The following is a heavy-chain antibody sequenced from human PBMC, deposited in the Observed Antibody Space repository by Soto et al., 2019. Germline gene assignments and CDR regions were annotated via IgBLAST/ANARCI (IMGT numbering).Heavy chain of an antibody. CDR3: TTTGTIDY. CDR2: IKSKTDGGTT. D-gene: IGHD1-1*01. CDR1: GFTFSNAW. Sequence: PGGSLRLSCAASGFTFSNAWMTWVRQAPGKGLEWLGRIKSKTDGGTTYYAAPVKGRFTISRDDSKNAVCLQMNSLKTEDTGVYYCTTTGTIDYWGQGARVTVSS. J-gene: IGHJ4*02. V-gene: IGHV3-15*01.